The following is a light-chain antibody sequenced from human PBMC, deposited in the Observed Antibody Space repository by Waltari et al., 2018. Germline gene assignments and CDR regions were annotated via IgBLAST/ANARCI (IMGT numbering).Light chain of an antibody. Sequence: QSALTQPPSVSKSLGQSVTISCTGTSSDIGAYSGVSWYFHHPGTAPRLLIYDVRKRPPGVSDRFSGSKSGNTASLTISGLQAEDEADYYCCAYRSDNTFLFGGGTRLTVL. CDR2: DVR. CDR1: SSDIGAYSG. J-gene: IGLJ7*01. CDR3: CAYRSDNTFL. V-gene: IGLV2-18*02.